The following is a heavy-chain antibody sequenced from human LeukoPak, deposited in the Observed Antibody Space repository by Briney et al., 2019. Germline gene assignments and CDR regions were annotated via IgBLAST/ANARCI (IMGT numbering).Heavy chain of an antibody. CDR2: IYHRGST. V-gene: IGHV4-30-2*01. D-gene: IGHD3-10*01. CDR3: TRVRVTMVRGVSKQSYYFDY. J-gene: IGHJ4*02. CDR1: GGSIISGGYS. Sequence: SQTPSLTCAVSGGSIISGGYSWSWIRQPPGKGLEWIGYIYHRGSTYYNPSLKSRVTISVDRSKNQFSLKLSSVTAADTAVYYCTRVRVTMVRGVSKQSYYFDYWGQGTLVTVSS.